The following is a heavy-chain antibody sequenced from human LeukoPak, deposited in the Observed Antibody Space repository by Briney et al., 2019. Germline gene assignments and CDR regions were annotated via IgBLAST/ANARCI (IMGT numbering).Heavy chain of an antibody. D-gene: IGHD4-17*01. CDR3: TTAYGDLQGGYYMDV. CDR2: IKSKTDGGTT. CDR1: GFTFSNAW. Sequence: GGSLRLSCAASGFTFSNAWMSWVRQAPGKGLEWVGRIKSKTDGGTTDYAAPVKGRFTISRDDSKNTLYLQMNSLKTEDTAVYYCTTAYGDLQGGYYMDVWGKGTTVTVSS. J-gene: IGHJ6*03. V-gene: IGHV3-15*01.